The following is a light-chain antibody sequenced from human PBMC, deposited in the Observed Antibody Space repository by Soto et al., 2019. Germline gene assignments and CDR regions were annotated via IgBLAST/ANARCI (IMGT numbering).Light chain of an antibody. CDR2: EVS. CDR3: CSYAGYSDV. J-gene: IGLJ1*01. CDR1: SSDVGGYNY. Sequence: QSALTQPASVSGSPGQSITISCTGTSSDVGGYNYVSWYQQHPGKAPKLIIYEVSNRPSGVSNRFSGSKSGNTASLTVSGLQAEDEADYYCCSYAGYSDVFGTGTKVTVL. V-gene: IGLV2-14*01.